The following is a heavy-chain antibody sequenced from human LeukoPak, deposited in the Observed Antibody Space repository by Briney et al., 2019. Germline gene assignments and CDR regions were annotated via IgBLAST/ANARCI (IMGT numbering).Heavy chain of an antibody. D-gene: IGHD5-18*01. J-gene: IGHJ4*02. Sequence: SETLSLTCTVSGGSISSYYWSWIRQPPGKGLEWIGYIYYSGSTNYNPSLKSRVTISVDTSKNQFSLKLSSVTAADTAVYYCAGVGLDTAMRVGMFDYWGQGTLVTVSS. CDR3: AGVGLDTAMRVGMFDY. CDR1: GGSISSYY. CDR2: IYYSGST. V-gene: IGHV4-59*01.